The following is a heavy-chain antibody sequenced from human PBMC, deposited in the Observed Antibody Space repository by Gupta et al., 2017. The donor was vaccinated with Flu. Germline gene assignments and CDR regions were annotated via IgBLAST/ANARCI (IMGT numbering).Heavy chain of an antibody. J-gene: IGHJ4*02. CDR2: ISGGSEVT. D-gene: IGHD2-15*01. Sequence: EVRLLESGGGLVQPGGSLILSCAASGFTSSNYAIRWIRQAPGKRLEWVSVISGGSEVTYYADSVKGRFTISRDNSKSTLYLQMNSLRAEDTAVYYCAKEVGSCSRGTCYFDYWGQGTLVTVSS. V-gene: IGHV3-23*01. CDR1: GFTSSNYA. CDR3: AKEVGSCSRGTCYFDY.